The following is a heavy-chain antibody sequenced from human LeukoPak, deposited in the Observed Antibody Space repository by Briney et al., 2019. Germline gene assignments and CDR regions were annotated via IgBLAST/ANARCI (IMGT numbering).Heavy chain of an antibody. CDR2: ISGSGDRT. CDR3: AKPEQWLVPFDY. V-gene: IGHV3-23*01. D-gene: IGHD6-19*01. CDR1: GFTFNNYA. Sequence: GGSLRLSCAASGFTFNNYAMSWFRQTPGKGLEWVSAISGSGDRTYYAESVKGRFTISRDNSKNTLYLQMNSLRAEDTAVYYCAKPEQWLVPFDYWGQGTLVTVSS. J-gene: IGHJ4*02.